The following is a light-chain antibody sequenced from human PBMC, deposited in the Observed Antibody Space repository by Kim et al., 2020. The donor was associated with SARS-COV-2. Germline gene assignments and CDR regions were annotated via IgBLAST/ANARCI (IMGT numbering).Light chain of an antibody. Sequence: EIVLTQSPATLSLSPGERATLSCRASQSVSSYLAWYQQKPGQAPRLLIYDASNRATGIPARFSGSGSGTDFTLTISSLEPEDFAVYYCLQRSNWPLTFGGGTKVDIK. CDR3: LQRSNWPLT. CDR1: QSVSSY. CDR2: DAS. V-gene: IGKV3-11*01. J-gene: IGKJ4*01.